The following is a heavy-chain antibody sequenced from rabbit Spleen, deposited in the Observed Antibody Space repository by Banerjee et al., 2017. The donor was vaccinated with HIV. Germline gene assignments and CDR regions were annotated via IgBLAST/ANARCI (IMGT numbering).Heavy chain of an antibody. V-gene: IGHV1S40*01. J-gene: IGHJ6*01. D-gene: IGHD8-1*01. Sequence: QSLEESGGDLVKPGASLTLTCTASGFSFSSSDYMCWVRQAPGKGLEWIACIYAGSSGTTYYANWAKGRFTISRTSSTTVTLQMTSLTAADTATYFCARDAATSFSSYGMDLWGQGTLVTVS. CDR1: GFSFSSSDY. CDR3: ARDAATSFSSYGMDL. CDR2: IYAGSSGTT.